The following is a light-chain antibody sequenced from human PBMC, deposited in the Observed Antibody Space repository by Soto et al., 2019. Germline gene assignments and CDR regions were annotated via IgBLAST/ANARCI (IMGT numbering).Light chain of an antibody. CDR3: QQLSHYPYT. J-gene: IGKJ2*01. CDR2: DSS. Sequence: DIQLTQSPSFLSASVEDRVTISCRASYDISSSFAWYQQEPGKPPKLLIYDSSTLQTGVPSRFTRSGSGRKITTQNCGLEVCDFATYFFQQLSHYPYTFGQGTTLEI. V-gene: IGKV1-9*01. CDR1: YDISSS.